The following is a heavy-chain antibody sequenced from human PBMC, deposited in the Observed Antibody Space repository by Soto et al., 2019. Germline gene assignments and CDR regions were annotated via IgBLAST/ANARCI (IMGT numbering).Heavy chain of an antibody. CDR1: GFTFSSYG. J-gene: IGHJ4*02. CDR3: ARVGGRYYHDRSGYYY. CDR2: ISYDGSNK. D-gene: IGHD3-22*01. V-gene: IGHV3-30-3*01. Sequence: GGSLRLSCAASGFTFSSYGMHWVRQAPGKGLEWVAVISYDGSNKYYSDSVKGRFTISRDNSKNALHLQMNSLIAEDTAVYYFARVGGRYYHDRSGYYYWGQGTLVTVSS.